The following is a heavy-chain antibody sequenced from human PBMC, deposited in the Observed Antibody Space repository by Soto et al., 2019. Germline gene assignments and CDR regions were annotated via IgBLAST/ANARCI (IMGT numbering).Heavy chain of an antibody. Sequence: SVKVSCKASGGTFSSYAISWVRQAPGQGLEWMGGIIPIFGTANYAQKFQGRVTITADESTSTAYLQWSSLKASDTAMYYCARHGCSSTSCYTPYYYYMDVWGKGTTVTVSS. CDR3: ARHGCSSTSCYTPYYYYMDV. D-gene: IGHD2-2*02. CDR2: IIPIFGTA. CDR1: GGTFSSYA. J-gene: IGHJ6*03. V-gene: IGHV1-69*13.